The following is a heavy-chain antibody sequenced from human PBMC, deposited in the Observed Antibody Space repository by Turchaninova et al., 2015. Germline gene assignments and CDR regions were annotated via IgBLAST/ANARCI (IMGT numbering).Heavy chain of an antibody. V-gene: IGHV3-7*01. CDR2: IKSDGSEK. J-gene: IGHJ4*02. CDR3: VRARVNLDS. CDR1: GFPFSDYW. Sequence: EVQLVESGGDLVQPGGSVSLSCAGSGFPFSDYWMSGAPQAPGKGREWVANIKSDGSEKYYVDAVKGRFTTSRDNAKKSLYLQMNSLRAEDTAVYYCVRARVNLDSWGQGALVTVSS. D-gene: IGHD1-14*01.